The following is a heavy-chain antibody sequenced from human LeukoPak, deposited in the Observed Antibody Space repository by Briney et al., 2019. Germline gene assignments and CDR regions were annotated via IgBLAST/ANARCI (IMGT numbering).Heavy chain of an antibody. D-gene: IGHD3-10*01. CDR1: SGSISSTSYY. CDR2: MYYSGST. Sequence: PSETLSLACTVSSGSISSTSYYWGWIRRPPGMGLEWIGSMYYSGSTYYNPSLKSRVTISVDTSKSQFSLKLSSVTAADTAVYYCAREMRSPRGGFDYWDQGTLVTVSS. V-gene: IGHV4-39*07. CDR3: AREMRSPRGGFDY. J-gene: IGHJ4*02.